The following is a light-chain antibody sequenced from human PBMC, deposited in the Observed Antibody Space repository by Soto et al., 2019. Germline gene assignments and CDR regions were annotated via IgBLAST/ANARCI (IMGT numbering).Light chain of an antibody. CDR2: DAS. V-gene: IGKV1-33*01. CDR3: QQYDNLPIT. CDR1: QSVSSSY. J-gene: IGKJ5*01. Sequence: GERVTLSCRASQSVSSSYLTWYQQKPGKAHKLLIYDASNLETGVPSRFSGSGSGTDFTFTIRSLQPEDIATYYCQQYDNLPITFGQGTRLEIK.